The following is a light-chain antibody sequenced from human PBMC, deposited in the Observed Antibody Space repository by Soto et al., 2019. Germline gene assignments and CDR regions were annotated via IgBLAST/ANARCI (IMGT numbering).Light chain of an antibody. CDR2: DAS. J-gene: IGKJ2*01. CDR3: QQYDDIPYT. CDR1: QDISNS. Sequence: DVQMTQSPSSLSASVGDRVTITCQASQDISNSLNWFQQKPGKAPQALITDASDLETGVASRFAGSGSGTNFILISDSLQPEDIATYYCQQYDDIPYTFGQGTKLEIK. V-gene: IGKV1-33*01.